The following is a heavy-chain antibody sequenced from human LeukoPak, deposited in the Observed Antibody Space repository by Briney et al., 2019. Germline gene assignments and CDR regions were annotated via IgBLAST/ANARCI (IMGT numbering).Heavy chain of an antibody. V-gene: IGHV3-21*01. Sequence: GGSLRLSCAASGFTFNSYNMNWVRRAPGKGLEWVSSITSSSTYMYYADSVKGRFTISRDNAKNSLYLQLNSLRAEDTALYYCARDTHYYGSGSPAFDLWGRGTMVTVSS. J-gene: IGHJ3*01. CDR1: GFTFNSYN. D-gene: IGHD3-10*01. CDR3: ARDTHYYGSGSPAFDL. CDR2: ITSSSTYM.